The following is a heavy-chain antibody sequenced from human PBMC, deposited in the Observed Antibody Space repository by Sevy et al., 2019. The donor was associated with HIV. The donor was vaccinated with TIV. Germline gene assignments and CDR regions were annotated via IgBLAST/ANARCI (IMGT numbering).Heavy chain of an antibody. CDR1: GYTFTSYG. CDR3: AREGVDGSIAARRIYYYYYYMDV. J-gene: IGHJ6*03. Sequence: ASVKVSCKASGYTFTSYGISWVRQAPGQGLEWMGWISAYNGNTNYAQKLQGRVTMTTDTSTSTAYMELRSLRSDDTAVYYCAREGVDGSIAARRIYYYYYYMDVWGKGTTVTVSS. V-gene: IGHV1-18*01. CDR2: ISAYNGNT. D-gene: IGHD6-6*01.